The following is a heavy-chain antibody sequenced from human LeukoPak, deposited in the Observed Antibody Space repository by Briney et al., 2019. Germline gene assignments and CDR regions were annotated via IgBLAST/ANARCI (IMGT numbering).Heavy chain of an antibody. CDR3: ARGTVVTSPIGY. J-gene: IGHJ4*02. CDR1: GFTFSSYA. D-gene: IGHD4-23*01. V-gene: IGHV3-30-3*01. Sequence: PGGSLRLSCAASGFTFSSYAMHWVRQAPGKGLEWVAVISYDGSNKYYADSVKGRFTISRDNSKNTLYLQMNSLRAEDTAVYYCARGTVVTSPIGYWGQGTLVTVSS. CDR2: ISYDGSNK.